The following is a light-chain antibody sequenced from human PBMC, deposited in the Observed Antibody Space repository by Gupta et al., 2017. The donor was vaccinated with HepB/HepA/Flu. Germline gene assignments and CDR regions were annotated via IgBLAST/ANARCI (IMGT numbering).Light chain of an antibody. CDR3: QQLNSCPLT. CDR2: AAS. J-gene: IGKJ4*01. CDR1: QDLRSY. V-gene: IGKV1-9*01. Sequence: DILLTPSPSFLSASVGDRVTITCRASQDLRSYLAWYQQRPGKAPNLLIYAASTWQSGVPSRFSGSESGTEFTLTISSLQPEDFATYYCQQLNSCPLTFGGGTKVEIK.